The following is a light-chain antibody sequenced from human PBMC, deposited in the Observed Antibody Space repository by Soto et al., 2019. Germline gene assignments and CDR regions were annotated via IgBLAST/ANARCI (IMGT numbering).Light chain of an antibody. CDR1: QTVSNN. V-gene: IGKV3-15*01. J-gene: IGKJ1*01. CDR2: GAS. Sequence: ENVLTQSPGTLSLSPGERATLSCRASQTVSNNLAWYQQKPGQAPRLLIYGASTRATGIPARFSGSGSGTEFTLTISSLQSEDFAVYYCQQYNNWPRTFGQGTKVDIK. CDR3: QQYNNWPRT.